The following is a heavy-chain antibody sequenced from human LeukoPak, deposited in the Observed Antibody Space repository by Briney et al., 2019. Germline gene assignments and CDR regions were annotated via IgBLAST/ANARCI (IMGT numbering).Heavy chain of an antibody. CDR2: IIPIFGTA. Sequence: SVKVSCKASGGTFSSYAISWVRQAPGQGLEWMGGIIPIFGTANYAQKFQGRATITTDESTSTAYMELSSLRSEDTAVYYCARVEIILGALNRFDPWGQGTLVTVSS. CDR1: GGTFSSYA. CDR3: ARVEIILGALNRFDP. J-gene: IGHJ5*02. V-gene: IGHV1-69*05. D-gene: IGHD3-16*01.